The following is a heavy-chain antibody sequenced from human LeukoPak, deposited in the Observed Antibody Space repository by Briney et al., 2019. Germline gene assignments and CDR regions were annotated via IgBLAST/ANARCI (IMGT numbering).Heavy chain of an antibody. Sequence: PSETLSLTCTVSGDSIRSYYWTWIRQPAGKGLEWIGRIYTSGTTNYNPSLKSRVIMSVDTSKNQFSLKLSSVTAADTAVYYCARHDGQPRYYFDYWGQGTLVTVSS. D-gene: IGHD3-16*01. J-gene: IGHJ4*02. V-gene: IGHV4-4*07. CDR1: GDSIRSYY. CDR2: IYTSGTT. CDR3: ARHDGQPRYYFDY.